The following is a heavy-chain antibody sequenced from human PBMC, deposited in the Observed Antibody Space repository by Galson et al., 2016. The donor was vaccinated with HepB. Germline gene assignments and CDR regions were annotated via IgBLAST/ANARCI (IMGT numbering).Heavy chain of an antibody. CDR1: GFTFSTNW. Sequence: SLRLSCAGSGFTFSTNWMSWVRQAPGKGLEWVANIKEDGSEKYYVDSVKGRFTISRDNAKNSLFLQMNSLRAEDTAVYYCVKYVGLGGFVYWGQGTRVIVS. V-gene: IGHV3-7*02. CDR3: VKYVGLGGFVY. J-gene: IGHJ4*02. D-gene: IGHD3-16*01. CDR2: IKEDGSEK.